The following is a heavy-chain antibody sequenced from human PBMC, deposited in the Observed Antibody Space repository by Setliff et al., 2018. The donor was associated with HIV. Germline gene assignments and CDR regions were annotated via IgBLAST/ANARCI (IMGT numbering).Heavy chain of an antibody. J-gene: IGHJ4*02. CDR2: IYYSGST. Sequence: PSETLSLTCTVSGGSIRSSNNYWGWIRQPPGKGLEWIGSIYYSGSTHYNPSLKSRVTMSVDTSKNQFSLKLTSVTAADMALYYCARQQTALFVDYWGQGTLVTVSS. V-gene: IGHV4-39*01. CDR1: GGSIRSSNNY. D-gene: IGHD2-21*02. CDR3: ARQQTALFVDY.